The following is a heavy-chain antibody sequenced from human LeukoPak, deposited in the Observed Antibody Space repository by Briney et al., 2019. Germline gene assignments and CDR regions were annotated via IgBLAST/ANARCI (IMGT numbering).Heavy chain of an antibody. CDR1: GFTYSSYW. V-gene: IGHV3-74*01. CDR2: IKGDGSYT. J-gene: IGHJ4*02. Sequence: PGGSLRLSCAASGFTYSSYWMHWVRQAPGKRLVWVARIKGDGSYTFYADSVKGRFTISRDNAKNTLYLQMNSLRAEDTAVYYCASQGDYAYGDYNWGQGTLVTVSS. CDR3: ASQGDYAYGDYN. D-gene: IGHD4-17*01.